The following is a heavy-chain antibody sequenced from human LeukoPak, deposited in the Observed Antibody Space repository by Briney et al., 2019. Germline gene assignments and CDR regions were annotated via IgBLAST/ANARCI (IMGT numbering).Heavy chain of an antibody. V-gene: IGHV3-7*01. CDR3: AICRAAFSYMDV. CDR2: IKQDGSEK. D-gene: IGHD2-2*01. Sequence: GGSLRLSCAASGFTFSSYWMSWVRQAPGKGLEWVANIKQDGSEKYYVDSMKGRFTISRDNAKNSLYLQMNSLRAEDTAVYYCAICRAAFSYMDVWGKGTTVTVSS. CDR1: GFTFSSYW. J-gene: IGHJ6*03.